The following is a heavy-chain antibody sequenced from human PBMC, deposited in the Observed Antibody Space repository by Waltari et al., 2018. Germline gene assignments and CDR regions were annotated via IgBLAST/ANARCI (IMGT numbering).Heavy chain of an antibody. D-gene: IGHD6-13*01. CDR3: ARGRAAAGSYYFDY. CDR2: IYSGGST. V-gene: IGHV3-53*01. Sequence: EVQLVESGGGLIQPGGSLRLSCAASGFTVSSNYMGWVRQAPGKGLEWVSVIYSGGSTYYADSVKGRFTISRDNSKNTLYLQMDSLRAEDTAVYYCARGRAAAGSYYFDYWGQGTLVTVSS. J-gene: IGHJ4*02. CDR1: GFTVSSNY.